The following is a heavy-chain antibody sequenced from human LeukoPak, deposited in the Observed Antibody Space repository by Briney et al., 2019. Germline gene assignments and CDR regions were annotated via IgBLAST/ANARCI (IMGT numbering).Heavy chain of an antibody. V-gene: IGHV3-30*18. CDR2: ISYDGSNK. Sequence: GRSLRLSCAASGFTFSSYAIHWVRQAPGKGLEWVALISYDGSNKYYADSVKGRFTISRDKSKNTLYLQMNSLRAEDTAVYYCAKCYYYYYMGVWGKGTTVTISS. J-gene: IGHJ6*03. CDR3: AKCYYYYYMGV. CDR1: GFTFSSYA.